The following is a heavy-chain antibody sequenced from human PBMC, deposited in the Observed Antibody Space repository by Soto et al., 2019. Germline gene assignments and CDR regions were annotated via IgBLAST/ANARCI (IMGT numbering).Heavy chain of an antibody. CDR3: ARPMVRGVQWFDP. J-gene: IGHJ5*02. CDR1: GGSVNSYY. Sequence: SETLSLTCTVSGGSVNSYYWTWIRQPPGKRLEWIGVIHQSGSTNYNPSLKSRVTISVDTSKNQFSLKLSSVTAADTAVYYCARPMVRGVQWFDPWGQGTLVTVSS. D-gene: IGHD3-10*01. CDR2: IHQSGST. V-gene: IGHV4-59*02.